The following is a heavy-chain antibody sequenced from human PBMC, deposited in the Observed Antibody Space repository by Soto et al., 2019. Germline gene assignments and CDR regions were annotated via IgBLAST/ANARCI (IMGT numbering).Heavy chain of an antibody. CDR2: IYSGGST. Sequence: EVQLVESGGGLVQPGGSLRLSCAASGFTVSSNYMSWVRQAPGKGLEWVSIIYSGGSTSYADSVKGRFTISRDMSKNTLYCQMNSLRAEDTAVYYCTRVAAVAATDFGCWGQGTLVRVSS. CDR1: GFTVSSNY. D-gene: IGHD6-19*01. CDR3: TRVAAVAATDFGC. V-gene: IGHV3-66*01. J-gene: IGHJ4*02.